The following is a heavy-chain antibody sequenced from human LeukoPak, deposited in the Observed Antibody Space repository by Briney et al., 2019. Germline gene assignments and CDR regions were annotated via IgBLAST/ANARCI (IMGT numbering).Heavy chain of an antibody. CDR2: INDNGRST. CDR1: GFTFSKYA. CDR3: VKYSSGWYYDY. D-gene: IGHD6-19*01. V-gene: IGHV3-64D*09. Sequence: QTGGSLRLSCSASGFTFSKYAMHWVRQAPGKGLEYDSAINDNGRSTYYADSVKGRFSISRDNSKSTLYLQMSSLRTEDTAVYYCVKYSSGWYYDYWGQGTLVTVSS. J-gene: IGHJ4*02.